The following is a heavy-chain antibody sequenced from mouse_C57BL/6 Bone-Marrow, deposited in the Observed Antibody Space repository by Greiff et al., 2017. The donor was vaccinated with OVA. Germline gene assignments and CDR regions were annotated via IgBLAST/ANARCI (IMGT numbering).Heavy chain of an antibody. V-gene: IGHV5-12*01. CDR1: GFTFSDYY. Sequence: EVMLVESGGGLVQPGGSLKLSCAASGFTFSDYYMYWVRQTPEKRLEWVAYISNGGGSTYYPDTVKGRFTISRDNAKNTLYLQMSRLKSEDTAMYYCARHELGNFDVWGTGTTVTVSS. CDR2: ISNGGGST. J-gene: IGHJ1*03. CDR3: ARHELGNFDV. D-gene: IGHD4-1*01.